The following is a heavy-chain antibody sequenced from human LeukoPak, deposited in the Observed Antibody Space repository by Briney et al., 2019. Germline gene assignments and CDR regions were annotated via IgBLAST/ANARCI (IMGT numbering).Heavy chain of an antibody. J-gene: IGHJ4*02. CDR2: IYYSGST. D-gene: IGHD1-7*01. Sequence: SETLSLTCTVSGGSISSSSYYWGWIRQPPGKGLEWIGSIYYSGSTYYNPSLKSRVTISVDTSKNQFSLKLSSVTAADTAVYYCASGLGWNYSTDYWGQGTLVTVSS. V-gene: IGHV4-39*01. CDR3: ASGLGWNYSTDY. CDR1: GGSISSSSYY.